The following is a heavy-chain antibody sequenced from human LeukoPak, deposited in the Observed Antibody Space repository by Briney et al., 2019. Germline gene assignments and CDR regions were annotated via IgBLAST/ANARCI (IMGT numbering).Heavy chain of an antibody. D-gene: IGHD1-26*01. V-gene: IGHV3-23*01. J-gene: IGHJ4*02. CDR2: ISGSGGNT. CDR3: AKDRALHQFDY. CDR1: GFTFSSYA. Sequence: GGSLRLSCAASGFTFSSYAMSWVRQAPGKGLEWVSAISGSGGNTHYADSVKGRFTISRDNSKNTLYLQMDSLRVEDTAVYYCAKDRALHQFDYWGQGILVTVSS.